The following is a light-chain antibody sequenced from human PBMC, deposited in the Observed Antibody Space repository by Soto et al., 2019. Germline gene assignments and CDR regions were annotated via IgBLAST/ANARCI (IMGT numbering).Light chain of an antibody. CDR3: SSYTSGTTLYV. CDR1: RSDVGSYIY. V-gene: IGLV2-14*01. Sequence: QLVLTQPASVSGSPGQSITISCTGTRSDVGSYIYVSWYQQHPGKAPRLMIYQASKRPSGVSHRFSGSRSGNTASLTISGLQAEDEADYYCSSYTSGTTLYVFGTGTKVTVL. CDR2: QAS. J-gene: IGLJ1*01.